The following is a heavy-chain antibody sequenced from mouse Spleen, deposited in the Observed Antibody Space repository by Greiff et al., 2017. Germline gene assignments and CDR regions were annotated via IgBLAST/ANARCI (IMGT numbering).Heavy chain of an antibody. CDR1: GFTFSSYY. CDR3: AKLGREAWFTY. J-gene: IGHJ3*01. D-gene: IGHD4-1*01. CDR2: ISSGGGST. V-gene: IGHV5-9*04. Sequence: EVKLMESGGGLVKLGGSLKLSCAASGFTFSSYYMSWVRQTPEKRLEWVATISSGGGSTYYPDSVKGRFTISRDNAKNTLYLQMSSLNSEDTAVYYCAKLGREAWFTYWGQGTLVTVSA.